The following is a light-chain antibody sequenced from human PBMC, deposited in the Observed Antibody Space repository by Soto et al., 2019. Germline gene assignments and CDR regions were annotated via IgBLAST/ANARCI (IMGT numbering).Light chain of an antibody. Sequence: QSVLTQPRSVSGSPGHSVAISCTGTSSDVGGYTYVAWYRQYPGKAPKLMLYDVSKRPSGVPDRFSGSKSGNTACLTISGLQAEDEADYYFCSYAGRYIGFFGGGTKLTVI. J-gene: IGLJ2*01. CDR3: CSYAGRYIGF. CDR2: DVS. CDR1: SSDVGGYTY. V-gene: IGLV2-11*01.